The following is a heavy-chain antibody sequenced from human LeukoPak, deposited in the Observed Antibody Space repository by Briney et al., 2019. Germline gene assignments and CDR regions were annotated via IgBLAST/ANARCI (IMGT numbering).Heavy chain of an antibody. CDR2: IYHSGST. CDR1: GGSISSSNW. Sequence: SGTLSLTCAVSGGSISSSNWWSWVRQPPGKGLEWIGEIYHSGSTNYNPSLKSRVTISVDKSKNQFSLKLSSVTAADTAVYYCARHSGGTYYVNFDPWGQGTLVTVSS. CDR3: ARHSGGTYYVNFDP. J-gene: IGHJ5*02. D-gene: IGHD1-26*01. V-gene: IGHV4-4*02.